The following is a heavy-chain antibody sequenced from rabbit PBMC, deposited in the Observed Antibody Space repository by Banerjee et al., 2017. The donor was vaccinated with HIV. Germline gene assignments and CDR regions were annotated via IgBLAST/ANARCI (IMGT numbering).Heavy chain of an antibody. CDR1: GFDFSSYY. J-gene: IGHJ4*01. D-gene: IGHD4-1*01. CDR3: ARGGGW. V-gene: IGHV1S7*01. CDR2: IDPVFGSA. Sequence: QELKESGGGLVQPGGSLKLSCKASGFDFSSYYMSWVRQAPGKGLEWIGYIDPVFGSAYYASWVNGRFSISRENTQNTVSLQLNSRTAADTATYFCARGGGWWGPGTLVTVS.